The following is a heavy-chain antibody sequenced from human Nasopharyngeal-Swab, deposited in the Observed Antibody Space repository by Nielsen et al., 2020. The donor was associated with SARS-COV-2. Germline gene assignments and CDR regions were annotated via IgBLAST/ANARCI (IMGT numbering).Heavy chain of an antibody. J-gene: IGHJ4*02. V-gene: IGHV3-21*01. D-gene: IGHD6-19*01. CDR2: ISSSGAHV. CDR3: AREDKGQWLVPGSFDY. CDR1: GFTFSSNA. Sequence: GESLKISCEASGFTFSSNAMNWVRQAPGKGLEWVSSISSSGAHVYQPDSVRGRFTISRDNAKNSLYLQMNSLRAEDTAVYYCAREDKGQWLVPGSFDYWGQGTLVTVSS.